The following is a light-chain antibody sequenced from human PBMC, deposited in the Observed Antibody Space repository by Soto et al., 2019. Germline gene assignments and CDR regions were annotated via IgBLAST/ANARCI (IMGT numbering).Light chain of an antibody. V-gene: IGKV4-1*01. CDR1: QSVLYSSNNKNY. J-gene: IGKJ1*01. CDR2: WAS. Sequence: DIVVTQSQDSLSVSLGRRAAINCKSSQSVLYSSNNKNYLAWYQQKPGQPPKLLIYWASTRESGVPDRFSGSGSGTDFTLTISSLQAEDVAVYYCQQYYSTPEPFGQGTKVDIK. CDR3: QQYYSTPEP.